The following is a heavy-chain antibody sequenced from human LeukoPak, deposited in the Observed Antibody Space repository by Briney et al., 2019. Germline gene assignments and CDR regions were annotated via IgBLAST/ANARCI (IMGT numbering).Heavy chain of an antibody. CDR3: ARDDYDFWSGSSH. V-gene: IGHV3-48*01. D-gene: IGHD3-3*01. J-gene: IGHJ1*01. CDR2: ISSSSSTI. CDR1: GFTFSSYS. Sequence: GGSLRLSCAASGFTFSSYSMNWVRQAPGKGLEWVSYISSSSSTIYYADSVKGRFTISGDNAKNSLYLQMNSLRAEDTAVYYCARDDYDFWSGSSHWGQGTLVTVSS.